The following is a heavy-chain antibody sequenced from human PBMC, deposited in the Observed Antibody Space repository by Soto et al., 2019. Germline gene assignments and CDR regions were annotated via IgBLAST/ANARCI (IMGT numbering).Heavy chain of an antibody. J-gene: IGHJ4*02. V-gene: IGHV4-34*01. CDR3: TRQTYDY. CDR2: INHSGST. Sequence: SETLSLTCAVYGGSFSGYYWSWIRQPPGKGLEWIGEINHSGSTNYNPSLKSRVTISVDTSKNQFSLKLSSVTTEDTAVYYCTRQTYDYWGRGTLVTVSS. CDR1: GGSFSGYY.